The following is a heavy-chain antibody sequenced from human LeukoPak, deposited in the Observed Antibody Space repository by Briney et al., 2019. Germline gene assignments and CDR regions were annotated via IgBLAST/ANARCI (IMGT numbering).Heavy chain of an antibody. CDR3: ARGYDILTGYDY. V-gene: IGHV3-21*01. Sequence: GGSLRLSCAASGFTFSSYSMNWVRQAPGKGLVWVSSISSSSSYIYYADSVKGRFTISRDNAKNSLYLQMNSLRAEDTAVYYCARGYDILTGYDYWGQGTLVTVSS. CDR1: GFTFSSYS. CDR2: ISSSSSYI. J-gene: IGHJ4*02. D-gene: IGHD3-9*01.